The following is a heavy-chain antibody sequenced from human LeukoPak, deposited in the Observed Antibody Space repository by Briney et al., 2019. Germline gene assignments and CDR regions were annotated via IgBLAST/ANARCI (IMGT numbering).Heavy chain of an antibody. Sequence: GASVKVSCKASGYTFSSSGISWVRQAPGQGLEWMGWISAYNGATNDAKKFQGRVTMTEDTSTSTAYMELRSLRPDDTAVYYCARGHSSGPNWFDPWGQGTLVSVSS. CDR2: ISAYNGAT. D-gene: IGHD3-22*01. CDR3: ARGHSSGPNWFDP. V-gene: IGHV1-18*01. CDR1: GYTFSSSG. J-gene: IGHJ5*02.